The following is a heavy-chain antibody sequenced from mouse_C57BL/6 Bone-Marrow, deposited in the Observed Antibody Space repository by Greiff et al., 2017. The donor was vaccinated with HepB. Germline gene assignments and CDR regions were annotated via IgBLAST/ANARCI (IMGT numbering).Heavy chain of an antibody. CDR2: IGPGSGST. J-gene: IGHJ3*01. Sequence: VQLQQSGAELVKPGASVKISCKASGYTFTDYYINWVKQRPGQGLEWIGKIGPGSGSTYYNEKFKGKATLTADKSSSTAYMQLSSLTSKDSAVYFCTYDYDPWFAYWGQGTLVTVSA. D-gene: IGHD2-4*01. CDR1: GYTFTDYY. V-gene: IGHV1-77*01. CDR3: TYDYDPWFAY.